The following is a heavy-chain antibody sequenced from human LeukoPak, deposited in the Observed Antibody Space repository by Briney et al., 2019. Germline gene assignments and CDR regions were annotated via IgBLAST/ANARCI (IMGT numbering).Heavy chain of an antibody. J-gene: IGHJ4*02. D-gene: IGHD1-1*01. CDR1: SYSFTNYW. CDR3: AREYNWNGPFDY. Sequence: GESLKISCKASSYSFTNYWIGWVRQDPGQGLEWMGWINPNSGGTNYAQKFQVCVTMTRDTSISTAYMELSRLRSDDTAVYYCAREYNWNGPFDYWGQGTLVTVSS. CDR2: INPNSGGT. V-gene: IGHV1-2*04.